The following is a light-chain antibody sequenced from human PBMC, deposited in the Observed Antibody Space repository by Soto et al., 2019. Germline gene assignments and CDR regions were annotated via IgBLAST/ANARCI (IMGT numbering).Light chain of an antibody. CDR3: QQYYNWPVT. CDR2: GAS. V-gene: IGKV3-15*01. J-gene: IGKJ4*01. Sequence: EILMTQSPSTLSVSLGETVTFSCRASRTVSNRLACYQHKPGQAPRLLISGASNGATGIPPKFSGSGSGTEFTLTVDSLQSDDIAVYYCQQYYNWPVTFGGGTKVDIK. CDR1: RTVSNR.